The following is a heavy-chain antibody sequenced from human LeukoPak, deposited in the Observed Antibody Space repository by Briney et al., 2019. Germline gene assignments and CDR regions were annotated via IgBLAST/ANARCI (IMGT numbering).Heavy chain of an antibody. CDR1: GGSISSSSYY. J-gene: IGHJ4*02. CDR3: ARWYRYYFDY. Sequence: PSETLSLTCTVSGGSISSSSYYWGWIRQPPGKGLEWIGSIYYSGSTYYNPSLKSRVTISVDTSKNQFSLKLSSVTAADTAVYYCARWYRYYFDYWGQGTLVTVSS. D-gene: IGHD1-26*01. CDR2: IYYSGST. V-gene: IGHV4-39*07.